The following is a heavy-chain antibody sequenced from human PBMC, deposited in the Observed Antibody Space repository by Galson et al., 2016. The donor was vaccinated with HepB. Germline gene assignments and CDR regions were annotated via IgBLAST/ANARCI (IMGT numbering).Heavy chain of an antibody. V-gene: IGHV3-23*01. CDR2: ITSGGTT. CDR1: GFSFSSYA. J-gene: IGHJ6*02. D-gene: IGHD5-18*01. Sequence: SLRLSCAASGFSFSSYAMSWVRQAPGKGLEWVSGITSGGTTYYADSVKGRFTIPRDDSKNILYLQMKRLRDEDTAVYYCAKRPYSYGWHYGMDVWGQGTTVTVSS. CDR3: AKRPYSYGWHYGMDV.